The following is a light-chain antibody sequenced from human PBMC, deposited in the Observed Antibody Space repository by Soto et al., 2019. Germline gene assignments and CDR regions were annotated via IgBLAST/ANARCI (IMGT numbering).Light chain of an antibody. CDR3: QNDTNVHA. V-gene: IGKV1-27*01. CDR2: AAS. J-gene: IGKJ4*01. Sequence: DIQMTQSPSSLSASVGDRVTITCRASQGISNYLAWYQQIPGKVPKLLISAASTLQSGVPSWFSGSGSGTDFTLTISSLQTEDVATYYCQNDTNVHAFGGGTKVEIK. CDR1: QGISNY.